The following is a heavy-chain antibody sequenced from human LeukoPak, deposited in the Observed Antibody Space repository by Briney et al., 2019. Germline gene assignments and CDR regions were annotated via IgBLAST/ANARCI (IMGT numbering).Heavy chain of an antibody. D-gene: IGHD6-13*01. CDR1: GFTFSSYA. J-gene: IGHJ4*02. Sequence: PGGSLRLSCAASGFTFSSYAMHWVRQAPGKGLEWVAVISYDGSNKYYADSVKGRFTISRDNSKNTLYLQMNSLRAEDTAVYYCARGMYQQLPTVLLWGQGTLVTVSS. CDR3: ARGMYQQLPTVLL. CDR2: ISYDGSNK. V-gene: IGHV3-30-3*01.